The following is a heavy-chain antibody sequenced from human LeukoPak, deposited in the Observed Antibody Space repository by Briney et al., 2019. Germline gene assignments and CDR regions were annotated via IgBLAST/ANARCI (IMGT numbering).Heavy chain of an antibody. CDR2: IYHSGST. Sequence: SETLSLTCTVSGYSISSGYYWGWIRQPPGKGLEWIGSIYHSGSTYYNPSLKSRVTISVDTSKNQFSPKLSSVTAADTAVYYCARVSWELQYYFDYWGQGTLVTVSS. D-gene: IGHD1-26*01. CDR3: ARVSWELQYYFDY. CDR1: GYSISSGYY. J-gene: IGHJ4*02. V-gene: IGHV4-38-2*02.